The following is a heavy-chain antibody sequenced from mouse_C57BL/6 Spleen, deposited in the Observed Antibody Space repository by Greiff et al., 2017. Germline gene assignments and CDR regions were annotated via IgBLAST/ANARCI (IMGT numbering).Heavy chain of an antibody. V-gene: IGHV7-1*01. J-gene: IGHJ1*03. Sequence: EVKLVESGGGLVQSGRSLRLSCATSGFTFSDFYMEWVRQAPGKGLEWIAASRNKANDYTTEYSASVKGRFIVSRDTSQSILYLQMNALRAEDTAIYYCARVHYYDYDGWYFDVWGTGTTVTVSS. CDR3: ARVHYYDYDGWYFDV. D-gene: IGHD2-4*01. CDR1: GFTFSDFY. CDR2: SRNKANDYTT.